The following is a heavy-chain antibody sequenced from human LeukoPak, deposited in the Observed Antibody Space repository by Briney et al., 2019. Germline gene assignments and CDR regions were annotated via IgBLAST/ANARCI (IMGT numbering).Heavy chain of an antibody. Sequence: GRSLRLSCAAPGFTFSSYAMHWVRQAPGKGLEWVAVISYDGSNKYYADSVKGRFTISRDNSKNTLYLQMNSLRAEDTAVYYCARDVWDYGDYMDYWGQGTLVTVSS. D-gene: IGHD4-17*01. CDR2: ISYDGSNK. CDR3: ARDVWDYGDYMDY. CDR1: GFTFSSYA. V-gene: IGHV3-30*04. J-gene: IGHJ4*02.